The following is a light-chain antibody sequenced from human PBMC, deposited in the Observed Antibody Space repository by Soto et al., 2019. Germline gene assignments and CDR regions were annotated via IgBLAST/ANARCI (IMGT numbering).Light chain of an antibody. V-gene: IGKV2-28*01. CDR3: MQSLQTPWT. CDR2: LGS. Sequence: DIVMTQSPLSPPVTPGEPASISCRSSQTLLHSNGYNYLDWYLQKPGQPPQLLIYLGSNRASGVPDRFSGSGSGTGFTLKISRVEADDVGVYYCMQSLQTPWTFGQGTKVDIK. J-gene: IGKJ1*01. CDR1: QTLLHSNGYNY.